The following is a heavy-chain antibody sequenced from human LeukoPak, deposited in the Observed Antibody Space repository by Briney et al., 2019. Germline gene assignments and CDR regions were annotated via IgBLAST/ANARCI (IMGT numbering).Heavy chain of an antibody. Sequence: SETLSLTCAVSGGSISSGGYSWSWIRQPPGKGLEWIGYIYYSGSTYYNPSLKSRVTISVDTSKNQFSLKLSSVTAADTAVYYCARLDHVGVVVIDYWGQGTLVTVSS. J-gene: IGHJ4*02. V-gene: IGHV4-30-4*07. CDR1: GGSISSGGYS. CDR3: ARLDHVGVVVIDY. D-gene: IGHD3-22*01. CDR2: IYYSGST.